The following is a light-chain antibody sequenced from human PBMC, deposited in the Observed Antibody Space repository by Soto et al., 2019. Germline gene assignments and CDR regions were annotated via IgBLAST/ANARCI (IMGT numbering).Light chain of an antibody. J-gene: IGLJ1*01. CDR2: EVS. CDR1: SSDVGGYNY. V-gene: IGLV2-14*01. Sequence: QSALTQPASVSGSPGQSITISGTGTSSDVGGYNYVSWYQQHPGKAPKLMIYEVSNRPSGVSNRFSGSKSGNTASLTISGLHAEDEADYYCSSYTSSSIDYVFGTGTKVPVL. CDR3: SSYTSSSIDYV.